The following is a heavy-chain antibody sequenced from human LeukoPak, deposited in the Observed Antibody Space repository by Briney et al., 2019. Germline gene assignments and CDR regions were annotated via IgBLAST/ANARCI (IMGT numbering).Heavy chain of an antibody. D-gene: IGHD6-13*01. CDR3: ARDSRSAIVAVGIDY. J-gene: IGHJ4*02. V-gene: IGHV4-39*07. Sequence: PSETLSLTCTVSGGSISSSSYYWGWIRQPPGKGLEWIGSIYYSGSTYYNPSLKSRVTISVDTSKNQFSLKVSSVTAADTAVYYCARDSRSAIVAVGIDYWGQGTLVTVSS. CDR1: GGSISSSSYY. CDR2: IYYSGST.